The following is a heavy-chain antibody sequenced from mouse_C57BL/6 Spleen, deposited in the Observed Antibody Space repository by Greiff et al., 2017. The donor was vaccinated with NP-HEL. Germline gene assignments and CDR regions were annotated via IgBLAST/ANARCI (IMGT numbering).Heavy chain of an antibody. D-gene: IGHD2-4*01. V-gene: IGHV5-17*01. Sequence: EVQRVESGGGLVKPGGSLKLSCAASGFTFSDYGMHWVRQAPEKGLEWVAYISSGSSTIYYADTVKGRFTISRDNAKNTLFLQMTSLRSEDTTMYYCARWDYDAKAVDYWGQGTTLTVSS. CDR3: ARWDYDAKAVDY. CDR2: ISSGSSTI. J-gene: IGHJ2*01. CDR1: GFTFSDYG.